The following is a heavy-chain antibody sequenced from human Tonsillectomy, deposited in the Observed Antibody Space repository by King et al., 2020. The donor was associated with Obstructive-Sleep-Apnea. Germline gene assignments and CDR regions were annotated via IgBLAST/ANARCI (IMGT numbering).Heavy chain of an antibody. CDR1: GFTFDDYA. Sequence: VQLVESGGGLVQPGRSLRLSCAASGFTFDDYAMHWVRQAPGKGLEWVSGISWDSCSIGYADSVKGRFSISRDNAKNSLYLQMNSLRAEDTALYYCARVPITTMVRGAADYWGQGTLVTVSS. J-gene: IGHJ4*02. V-gene: IGHV3-9*01. CDR3: ARVPITTMVRGAADY. D-gene: IGHD3-10*01. CDR2: ISWDSCSI.